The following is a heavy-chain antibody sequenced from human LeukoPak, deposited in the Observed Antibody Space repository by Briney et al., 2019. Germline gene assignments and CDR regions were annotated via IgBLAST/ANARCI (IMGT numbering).Heavy chain of an antibody. Sequence: GASVKVSCKASGYTFTSYYMHWVRQAPGQGLEWMGIINPSGGSTSYAQKFQGRVTMTRDTSTSTVYMELSSLRSEDTAVYYCARGGLRGSYPLDAFDIWGQGTMVTVSS. CDR2: INPSGGST. D-gene: IGHD1-26*01. V-gene: IGHV1-46*01. J-gene: IGHJ3*02. CDR3: ARGGLRGSYPLDAFDI. CDR1: GYTFTSYY.